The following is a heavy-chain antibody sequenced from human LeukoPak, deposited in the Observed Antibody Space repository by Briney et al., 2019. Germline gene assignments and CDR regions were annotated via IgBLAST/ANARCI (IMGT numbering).Heavy chain of an antibody. CDR1: GYTFTSYA. CDR3: ARLKLLWFGELSYGMDV. J-gene: IGHJ6*02. Sequence: ASVKVSCKASGYTFTSYAMNWVRQAPGQGLEWMGWINTNTGNPTYAQGFTGRFVLSLDTSVSTAYLQISSLKTEDTAVYYCARLKLLWFGELSYGMDVWGQGTTVTVSS. D-gene: IGHD3-10*01. CDR2: INTNTGNP. V-gene: IGHV7-4-1*02.